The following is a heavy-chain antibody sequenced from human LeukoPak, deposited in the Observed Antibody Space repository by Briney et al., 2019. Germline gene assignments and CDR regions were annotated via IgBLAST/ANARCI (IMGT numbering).Heavy chain of an antibody. D-gene: IGHD3-10*01. Sequence: GASVKVSCKASGYTFTAYYIHWVRQAPGQGLEWMGWINPNSGGTNYAQRFQGRVTMTRDTSITTAYMELSRLRSDDTAEYYCASPWGRWFGELIWYFDLWGRGTLVTVSS. CDR1: GYTFTAYY. J-gene: IGHJ2*01. CDR3: ASPWGRWFGELIWYFDL. V-gene: IGHV1-2*02. CDR2: INPNSGGT.